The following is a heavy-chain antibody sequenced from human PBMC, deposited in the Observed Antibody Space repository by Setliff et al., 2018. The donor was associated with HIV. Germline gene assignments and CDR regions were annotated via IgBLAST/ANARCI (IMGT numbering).Heavy chain of an antibody. CDR2: INAGNGNT. J-gene: IGHJ3*02. CDR3: ARARGRLSDFDI. CDR1: GYTFTGYA. D-gene: IGHD3-10*01. Sequence: ASVKVSCKASGYTFTGYAMQWVRQAPGQRLEWMGWINAGNGNTTYSQKFQDRVTMTRDTSTTTVYIDLRSLRSEDTAVYYCARARGRLSDFDIWGQGTMVTVSS. V-gene: IGHV1-3*01.